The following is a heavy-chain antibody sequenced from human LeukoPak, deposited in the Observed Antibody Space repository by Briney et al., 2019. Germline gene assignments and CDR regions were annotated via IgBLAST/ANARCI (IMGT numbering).Heavy chain of an antibody. CDR3: AREGIRGSGTWTFDY. V-gene: IGHV3-53*01. Sequence: GGSLRLSCAASGFIVSTDYIRWVRQAPGKGLEWVSVIYSDGTTYYADPVKGRFTISRDNSKNTVYLQMNSLRAEDTAVYYCAREGIRGSGTWTFDYWGQGTLVTVSS. CDR2: IYSDGTT. J-gene: IGHJ4*02. CDR1: GFIVSTDY. D-gene: IGHD2-15*01.